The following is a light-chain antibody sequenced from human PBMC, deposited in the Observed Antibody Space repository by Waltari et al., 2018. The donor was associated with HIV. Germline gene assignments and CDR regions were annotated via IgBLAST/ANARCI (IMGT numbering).Light chain of an antibody. V-gene: IGKV3-20*01. CDR1: QSVSSSY. J-gene: IGKJ2*01. CDR3: QQYGSSPPYT. CDR2: GAS. Sequence: EIVLTQSPGTLSLSPGERATLSCRARQSVSSSYLAWYQQKPVQAPRLLIYGASSRATGIPDRFSGSGSGTDFTLTISRLEPEDFAVYYCQQYGSSPPYTFGQGTKLEIK.